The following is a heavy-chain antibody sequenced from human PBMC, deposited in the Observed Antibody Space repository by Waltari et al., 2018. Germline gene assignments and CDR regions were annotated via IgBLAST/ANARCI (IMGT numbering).Heavy chain of an antibody. CDR1: GFTFSSYA. D-gene: IGHD3-10*01. V-gene: IGHV3-23*03. CDR3: AKGAVLLWFGELSKLMDV. CDR2: IYSGGST. J-gene: IGHJ6*04. Sequence: EVQLLESGGGLVQPGGSLRLSCAASGFTFSSYAMSWVRQAPGKGLEWVSVIYSGGSTYYADSVKGRFTISRDNSKNTLYLQMNILRAEDTAVYYCAKGAVLLWFGELSKLMDVWGKGTTVTVSS.